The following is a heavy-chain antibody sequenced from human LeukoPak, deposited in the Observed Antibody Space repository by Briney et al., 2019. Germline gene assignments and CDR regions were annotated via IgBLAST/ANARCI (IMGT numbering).Heavy chain of an antibody. CDR3: ARGGYSSSWWDILEAYFDY. J-gene: IGHJ4*02. D-gene: IGHD6-13*01. Sequence: GASVKVSCKASGYTFTGYYMHWVRQAPGQGLEWMGWINPNSGGTNYAQKFQGRVTMTRDTSISTAYMELSRLRSDDTAVYYCARGGYSSSWWDILEAYFDYWGQGTLVTVSS. CDR2: INPNSGGT. CDR1: GYTFTGYY. V-gene: IGHV1-2*02.